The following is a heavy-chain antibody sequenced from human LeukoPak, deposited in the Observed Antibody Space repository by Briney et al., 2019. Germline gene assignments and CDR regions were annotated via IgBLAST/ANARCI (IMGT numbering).Heavy chain of an antibody. CDR3: ARWGNDYSQFDS. CDR2: FKTKYSQV. Sequence: GGSLRLSCVTSGFTFSDYAMNWVRQAPGKGLEWVSTFKTKYSQVYYAESVRGRFTISRDNSKNTLFLQMNSLRTEDTAVYFCARWGNDYSQFDSWGQGTLVTVS. J-gene: IGHJ4*02. V-gene: IGHV3-23*05. D-gene: IGHD4-11*01. CDR1: GFTFSDYA.